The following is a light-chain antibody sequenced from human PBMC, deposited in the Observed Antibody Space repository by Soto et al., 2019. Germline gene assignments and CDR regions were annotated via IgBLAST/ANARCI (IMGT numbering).Light chain of an antibody. V-gene: IGKV3-15*01. CDR1: QSVSSR. CDR3: QQYNKWPLT. J-gene: IGKJ4*01. Sequence: EIVMTQSPVTLSVPPGERATLSCRASQSVSSRLAWYQQKPGQPPRLLIYGASTRATGVPARFSGSGSGTEFTLTINSLQSEDFTVYFCQQYNKWPLTFGGGTRVEIK. CDR2: GAS.